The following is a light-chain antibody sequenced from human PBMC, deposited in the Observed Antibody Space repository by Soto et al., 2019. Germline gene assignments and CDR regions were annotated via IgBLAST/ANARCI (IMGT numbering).Light chain of an antibody. J-gene: IGKJ4*01. Sequence: EIVMTQSPATLSVSPGERATLSCRASQSVSSNLAWYQQKPGQAPRLLIYGASTRATGIPARFSGSGSGTEFTLTISSLLSEDFAVYYCQQYRNWPLTFGGGTKVEIK. CDR3: QQYRNWPLT. V-gene: IGKV3-15*01. CDR1: QSVSSN. CDR2: GAS.